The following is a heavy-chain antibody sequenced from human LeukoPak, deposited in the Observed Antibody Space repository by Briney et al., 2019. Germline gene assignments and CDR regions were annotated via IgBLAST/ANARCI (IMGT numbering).Heavy chain of an antibody. V-gene: IGHV4-30-4*08. CDR2: ISYSGST. Sequence: PSETLSLTCAVSGVSISSGDYYWTWIRQPPGKGLEWIGYISYSGSTYYNPSLKSGITISLDTSKNQFSLKVTSVTAADTAVYYCARDKNSYYMDVWGTGTTVTVSS. CDR3: ARDKNSYYMDV. J-gene: IGHJ6*03. CDR1: GVSISSGDYY.